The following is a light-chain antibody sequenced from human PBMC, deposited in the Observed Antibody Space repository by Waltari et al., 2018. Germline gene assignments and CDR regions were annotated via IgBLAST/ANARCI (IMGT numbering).Light chain of an antibody. CDR1: QTVLYSSNNKNY. CDR2: WAS. CDR3: QQYYTTPT. J-gene: IGKJ1*01. V-gene: IGKV4-1*01. Sequence: DIVMTQSQDSLAVSLGERAPITCKSSQTVLYSSNNKNYLAWYQQKAGQSPKLLLYWASTRESGVPDRFSGSGSGTDFTLTINSLQAEDVAVYYCQQYYTTPTFGQGTKVEIK.